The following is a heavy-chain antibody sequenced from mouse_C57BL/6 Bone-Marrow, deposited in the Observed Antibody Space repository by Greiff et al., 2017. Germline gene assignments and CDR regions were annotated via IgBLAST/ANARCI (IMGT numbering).Heavy chain of an antibody. Sequence: LVESGAELVKPGASVKISCKASGYAFSSYWMNWVKQRPGKGLEWIGQIDPGDGDTNYNGKFKGKATLTADKSSSTAYMQLSSLTSEDSAVYFCARGGGTAWFAYWGQGTLVTVSA. V-gene: IGHV1-80*01. J-gene: IGHJ3*01. CDR2: IDPGDGDT. CDR3: ARGGGTAWFAY. CDR1: GYAFSSYW. D-gene: IGHD3-3*01.